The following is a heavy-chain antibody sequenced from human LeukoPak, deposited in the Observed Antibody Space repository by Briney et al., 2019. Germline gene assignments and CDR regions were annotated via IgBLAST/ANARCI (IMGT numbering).Heavy chain of an antibody. CDR1: GFTFSSYG. CDR2: IRYDGSNK. Sequence: GGSLRLSCAASGFTFSSYGMHWVRQAPGKGLEWVAFIRYDGSNKYYADSVKGRFAISRDNSKNTLYLQVNSLRAEDTAVYYCASTPRNHYYASSGYYPGYWGQGTLVTVSP. D-gene: IGHD3-22*01. V-gene: IGHV3-30*02. CDR3: ASTPRNHYYASSGYYPGY. J-gene: IGHJ4*02.